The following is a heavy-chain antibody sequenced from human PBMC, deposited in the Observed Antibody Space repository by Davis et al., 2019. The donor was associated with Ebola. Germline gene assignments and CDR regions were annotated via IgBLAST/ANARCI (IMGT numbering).Heavy chain of an antibody. CDR3: ATELTGDAFDV. J-gene: IGHJ3*01. Sequence: PGGSLRLSCAASGFSFSTYAMSWVRQAPGKGLEWVSAIRGNGVTTYYAASVKGRFTISRDNSKNTLYLQMDSLRAEDTAVYYCATELTGDAFDVWGRGTMVTVSS. CDR1: GFSFSTYA. D-gene: IGHD3-9*01. V-gene: IGHV3-23*01. CDR2: IRGNGVTT.